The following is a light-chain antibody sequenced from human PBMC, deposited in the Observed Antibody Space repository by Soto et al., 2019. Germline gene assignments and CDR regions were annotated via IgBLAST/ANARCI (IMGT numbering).Light chain of an antibody. J-gene: IGLJ2*01. CDR3: QSYDSSLSVV. CDR1: SSNIGARYD. CDR2: ANT. V-gene: IGLV1-40*01. Sequence: QSVLTQPPSVSGAPGQRVTISCTGSSSNIGARYDVHWYQQLPGRAPKLLIFANTNRPSGVPDRFSASKSGTSASLAITGLQADDEADYYCQSYDSSLSVVFGGGTKLTVL.